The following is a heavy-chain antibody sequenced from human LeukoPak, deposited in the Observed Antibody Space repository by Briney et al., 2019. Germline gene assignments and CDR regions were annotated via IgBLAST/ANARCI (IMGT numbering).Heavy chain of an antibody. D-gene: IGHD6-13*01. CDR1: GFTFSSYG. Sequence: PGGSLRLSCAASGFTFSSYGMHWVRQAPGKGLEWVAVISYDGSNKYYADSVKGRFTISRDNSKNTLYLQMNSLRAEDTAVYYCAKIGSGTDFDYWGQGTLVTVSS. CDR3: AKIGSGTDFDY. V-gene: IGHV3-30*18. CDR2: ISYDGSNK. J-gene: IGHJ4*02.